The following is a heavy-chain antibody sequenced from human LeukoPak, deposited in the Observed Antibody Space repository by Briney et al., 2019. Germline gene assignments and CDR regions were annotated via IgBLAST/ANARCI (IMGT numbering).Heavy chain of an antibody. CDR2: IKKDASEI. Sequence: GGSLRLSCAASGFTFSMYSMSWVRQAPGKGLEWVAFIKKDASEIDYVDSLKGRVTISRDDAKNSLYLQMNSLRVDDTAVYYCARINPVGYYYFDYWGQGTLVTVSS. J-gene: IGHJ4*02. CDR3: ARINPVGYYYFDY. D-gene: IGHD2-2*03. CDR1: GFTFSMYS. V-gene: IGHV3-7*01.